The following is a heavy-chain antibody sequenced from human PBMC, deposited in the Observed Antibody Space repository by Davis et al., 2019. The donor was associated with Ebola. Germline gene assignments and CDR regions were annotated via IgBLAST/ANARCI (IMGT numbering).Heavy chain of an antibody. J-gene: IGHJ5*02. D-gene: IGHD4-23*01. CDR1: GYTFTSYG. V-gene: IGHV1-18*01. CDR3: ARDIGLVTPAWFDP. Sequence: AASVKVSCKASGYTFTSYGISWVRHAPGQGLEWMGWISAYNGNTNYAQKLQGRVTMTTDTSTSTAYMELRSLRSDDTAVYYCARDIGLVTPAWFDPWGQGTLVTVSS. CDR2: ISAYNGNT.